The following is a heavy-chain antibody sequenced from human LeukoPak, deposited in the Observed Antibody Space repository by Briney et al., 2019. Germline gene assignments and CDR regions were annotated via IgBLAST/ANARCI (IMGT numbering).Heavy chain of an antibody. D-gene: IGHD1-26*01. Sequence: SETLSLTCTVSSGSICSYYWSWIRQPPGKGLEWIGYIYYTGSTNYNPSLKSRVTISVDTSKNQFSLNLSSVIAADTAVYYCARHGPYLGRLGWFDPWGQGTLVTVSS. CDR2: IYYTGST. CDR3: ARHGPYLGRLGWFDP. V-gene: IGHV4-59*08. CDR1: SGSICSYY. J-gene: IGHJ5*02.